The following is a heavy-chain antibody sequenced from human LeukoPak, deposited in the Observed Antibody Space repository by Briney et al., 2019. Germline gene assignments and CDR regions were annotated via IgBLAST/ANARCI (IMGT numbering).Heavy chain of an antibody. V-gene: IGHV1-18*01. D-gene: IGHD5-12*01. J-gene: IGHJ4*02. Sequence: ASVKVSCKASGYSFVGYGITWVRQAPGQGLEWMGWFNPENGNTNYAQKVQGRVTMTADTSTSTSYMELRSLRSDDTAFYYCARNSRVASTSGLNYWGQGTLVTVSS. CDR1: GYSFVGYG. CDR2: FNPENGNT. CDR3: ARNSRVASTSGLNY.